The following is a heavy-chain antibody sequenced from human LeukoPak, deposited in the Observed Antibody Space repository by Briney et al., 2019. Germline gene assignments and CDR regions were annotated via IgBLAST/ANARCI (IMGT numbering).Heavy chain of an antibody. Sequence: ASVKVSCKASGYTFISYGITWVRQAPGQGLEWMGWISPYTTKTNYAQSLQGRVTMTTDTSTSTAYMELRSLRSDDTAVYYCAREEGAFDIWGQGTMVTVSS. V-gene: IGHV1-18*01. CDR1: GYTFISYG. J-gene: IGHJ3*02. CDR3: AREEGAFDI. CDR2: ISPYTTKT.